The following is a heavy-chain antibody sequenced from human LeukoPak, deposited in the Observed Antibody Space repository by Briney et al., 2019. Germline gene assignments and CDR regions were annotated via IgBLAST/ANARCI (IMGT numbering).Heavy chain of an antibody. CDR2: IIPIFGTA. J-gene: IGHJ6*03. D-gene: IGHD3-22*01. CDR3: ARGLMYYYDSSGDPIYYYYYMDV. CDR1: GGTFSSYA. Sequence: SVKVSCKASGGTFSSYAISWVRQAPGQGLEWMGGIIPIFGTANYAQKFQGRVTITADKSTSTAYMELSSLRSEDTAVYYCARGLMYYYDSSGDPIYYYYYMDVWGKGTTVTISS. V-gene: IGHV1-69*06.